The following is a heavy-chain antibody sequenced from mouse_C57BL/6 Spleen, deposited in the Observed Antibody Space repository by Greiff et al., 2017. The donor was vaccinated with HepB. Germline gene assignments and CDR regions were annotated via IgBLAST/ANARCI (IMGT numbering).Heavy chain of an antibody. V-gene: IGHV1-50*01. CDR1: GYTFTSYW. J-gene: IGHJ2*01. CDR2: IDPSDSYT. D-gene: IGHD2-14*01. Sequence: VQLQQPGAELVKPGASVKLSCKASGYTFTSYWMQWVKQRPGQGLEWIGEIDPSDSYTNYNQKFKGKATLTVDTSSSTAYMQLSSLTSEDSAVYYCARDRGGYWGQGTTLTVSS. CDR3: ARDRGGY.